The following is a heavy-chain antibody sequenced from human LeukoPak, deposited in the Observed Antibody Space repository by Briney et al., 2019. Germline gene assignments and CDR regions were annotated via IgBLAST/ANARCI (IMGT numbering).Heavy chain of an antibody. J-gene: IGHJ3*02. CDR1: GFIFSSYG. CDR3: ASFDYDFTGAFDI. CDR2: ISSSGRYI. Sequence: GGSLRLSCAASGFIFSSYGMNWVRQAPGKGLEWVSFISSSGRYIYYTDSVKGRFTISRDNAKNSLYLQMNSLRAEDTAVYYCASFDYDFTGAFDIWGQGTMVTVSS. D-gene: IGHD3-3*01. V-gene: IGHV3-21*01.